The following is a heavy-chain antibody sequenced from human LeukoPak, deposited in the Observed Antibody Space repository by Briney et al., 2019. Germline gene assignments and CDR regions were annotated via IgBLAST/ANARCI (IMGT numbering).Heavy chain of an antibody. D-gene: IGHD3-3*01. CDR3: AKGSGQYYDFWSGYPRDIFDY. CDR1: GFTFDDYA. Sequence: GGSLRLSCAASGFTFDDYAMHWVRQAPGKGLEWVSLISGDGGSTYYADSVKGRFTISRDNSKNSLYLQMNSLRTEDTALYYCAKGSGQYYDFWSGYPRDIFDYWGQGTLVTVSS. CDR2: ISGDGGST. V-gene: IGHV3-43*02. J-gene: IGHJ4*02.